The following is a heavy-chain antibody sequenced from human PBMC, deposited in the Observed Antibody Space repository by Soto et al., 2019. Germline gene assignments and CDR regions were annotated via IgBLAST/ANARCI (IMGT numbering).Heavy chain of an antibody. CDR1: GYTFTNYD. D-gene: IGHD6-6*01. J-gene: IGHJ3*02. CDR2: ISTSTGNT. V-gene: IGHV1-18*04. Sequence: QVRLVQSGTEVKKPGASVKVSCKASGYTFTNYDVTWVRQAPGQGLEWMGWISTSTGNTNYAQKLQGRVTMTTDTSASTACMELRSLRSDDTAGYYCARGEGMAARHDGYDIWGQGTMVTVSS. CDR3: ARGEGMAARHDGYDI.